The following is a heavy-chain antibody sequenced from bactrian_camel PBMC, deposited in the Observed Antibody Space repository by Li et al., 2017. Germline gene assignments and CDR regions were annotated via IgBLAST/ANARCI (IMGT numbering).Heavy chain of an antibody. V-gene: IGHV3S6*01. CDR3: AAAKGLPDLLRGGYLSARSYNY. CDR2: IYSDGMQT. CDR1: GFTFSSLF. D-gene: IGHD3*01. J-gene: IGHJ4*01. Sequence: QVQLVESGGGLVQPGGPLSLPGPASGFTFSSLFMNWVRQAPGKGLEWVSNIYSDGMQTYYADSVKGRLTISRDVAKSTVYLQMNSLKPEDAAIYYCAAAKGLPDLLRGGYLSARSYNYWGRGTQVTVS.